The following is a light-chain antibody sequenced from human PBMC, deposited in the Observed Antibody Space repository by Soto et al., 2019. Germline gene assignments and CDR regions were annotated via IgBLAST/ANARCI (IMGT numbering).Light chain of an antibody. CDR2: STS. CDR3: EQSYSTPSIT. J-gene: IGKJ5*01. V-gene: IGKV1-39*01. Sequence: DIQMTQAPSSLSASDGDRVNITCRASQNIRNSLNWYQQKPGKAPKLRISSTSSLQSGVPSRFSGSGSGADFSIIISSLQPEDFASYYCEQSYSTPSITFGRGTRLEI. CDR1: QNIRNS.